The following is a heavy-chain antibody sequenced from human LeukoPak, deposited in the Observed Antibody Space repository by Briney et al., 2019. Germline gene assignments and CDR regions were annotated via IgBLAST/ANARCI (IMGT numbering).Heavy chain of an antibody. CDR1: GASISSYY. V-gene: IGHV4-59*08. CDR3: ARHPPGSYPFDY. Sequence: KPSETLSLTCTVSGASISSYYWNWIRQPPGKGLEWIGYIYYSGNTNYNPSLKSRVTMSVDTSKNQFSLKLSSVTAADTAVYYCARHPPGSYPFDYWGQGTLVTVSS. D-gene: IGHD1-26*01. CDR2: IYYSGNT. J-gene: IGHJ4*02.